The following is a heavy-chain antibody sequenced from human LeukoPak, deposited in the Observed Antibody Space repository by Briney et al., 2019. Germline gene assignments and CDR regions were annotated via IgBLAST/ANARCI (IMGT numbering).Heavy chain of an antibody. D-gene: IGHD2-2*02. V-gene: IGHV4-4*07. Sequence: SETLSLTCTVSGGSISSCYWSWIRQPAGKGLEWIGRIYTSGSTNYNPSLKSRVTMSVDTSKNQFSLKLSSLTAADTAVYYCARDDPGSAAIGNWFDPWGQGTLVTVSS. J-gene: IGHJ5*02. CDR1: GGSISSCY. CDR2: IYTSGST. CDR3: ARDDPGSAAIGNWFDP.